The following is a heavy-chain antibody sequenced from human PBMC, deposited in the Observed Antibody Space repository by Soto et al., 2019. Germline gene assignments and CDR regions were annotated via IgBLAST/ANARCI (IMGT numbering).Heavy chain of an antibody. D-gene: IGHD3-10*01. CDR1: GYTFTSYA. CDR3: ASSYYGSGNPKDYYYGMDV. J-gene: IGHJ6*02. V-gene: IGHV1-3*01. CDR2: INAGNGNT. Sequence: QVQLVQSGAEVKKPGASVKDSCKASGYTFTSYAMHWVRQAPGQRLEWMGWINAGNGNTKYSQKFQGRVTITRDITARTAYMELSSLRSEDTAVYYCASSYYGSGNPKDYYYGMDVWGQGTTVTVSS.